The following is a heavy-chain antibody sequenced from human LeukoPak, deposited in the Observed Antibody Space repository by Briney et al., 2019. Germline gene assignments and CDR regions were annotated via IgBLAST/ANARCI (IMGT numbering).Heavy chain of an antibody. CDR2: ISGSGGST. CDR1: GFSLDDYA. D-gene: IGHD2-15*01. V-gene: IGHV3-23*01. Sequence: GGSLSLSCAASGFSLDDYAMYWVRQAPGKGLEWVSAISGSGGSTYYADSVKGRFTISRDNSKNTLYLQMNSLRAEDTAVYYCAGSGGLGYCSGGSCYVTPGFDYWGQGTLVTVSS. J-gene: IGHJ4*02. CDR3: AGSGGLGYCSGGSCYVTPGFDY.